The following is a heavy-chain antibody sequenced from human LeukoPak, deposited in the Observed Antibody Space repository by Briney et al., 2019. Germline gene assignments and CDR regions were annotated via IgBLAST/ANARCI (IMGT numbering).Heavy chain of an antibody. Sequence: ASVKVSCRASGYTFTGYYMHWVRQAPGQGLEWMGWINPNSGGTNYAQKFQGRVTMTRDTPISTAYMELSRLRSDDTAVYYCARGANYYDSSGYSAYWGQGTLVTVSS. V-gene: IGHV1-2*02. CDR3: ARGANYYDSSGYSAY. J-gene: IGHJ4*02. D-gene: IGHD3-22*01. CDR2: INPNSGGT. CDR1: GYTFTGYY.